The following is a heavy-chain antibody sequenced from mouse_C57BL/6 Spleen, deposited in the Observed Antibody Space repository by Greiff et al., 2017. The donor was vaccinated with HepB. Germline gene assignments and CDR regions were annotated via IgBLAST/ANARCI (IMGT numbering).Heavy chain of an antibody. D-gene: IGHD1-1*01. Sequence: QVQLKESGAELVKPGASVKLSCKASGYTFTSYWMHWVKQRPGQGLEWIGMIHPNSGSTNYNEKFKSKATLTVDKSSSTAYMQLSSLTAEDSAVYYCARHYYGSSPPFDYWGQGTTLTVSS. CDR1: GYTFTSYW. J-gene: IGHJ2*01. CDR2: IHPNSGST. V-gene: IGHV1-64*01. CDR3: ARHYYGSSPPFDY.